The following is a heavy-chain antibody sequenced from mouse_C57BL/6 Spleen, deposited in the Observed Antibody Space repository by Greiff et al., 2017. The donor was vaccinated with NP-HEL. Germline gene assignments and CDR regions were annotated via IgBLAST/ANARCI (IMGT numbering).Heavy chain of an antibody. CDR1: GFTFSSYA. CDR3: ARDGAPYGNYPAWFAY. V-gene: IGHV5-4*01. D-gene: IGHD2-1*01. J-gene: IGHJ3*01. Sequence: EVQVVESGGGLVKPGGSLKLSCAASGFTFSSYAMSWVRQTPEKRLEWVATISDGGSYTYYPDNVKGRFTISRDNAKNNLYLQMSHLKSEDTAMYYCARDGAPYGNYPAWFAYWGQGTLVTVSA. CDR2: ISDGGSYT.